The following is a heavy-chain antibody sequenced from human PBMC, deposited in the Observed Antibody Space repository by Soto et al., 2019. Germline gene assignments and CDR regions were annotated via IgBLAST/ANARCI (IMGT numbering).Heavy chain of an antibody. Sequence: QVQLVQSGAEVKKPGSSVKVSCKASGGTFSSYAISWVRQAPGQGLEWMGGIIPIFGTANYAQKFQGRVTITEDESTSTAYMELSSLRSEDTAVYYCASITGYSSSWYEGAFDIWGQGTMVTVSS. CDR3: ASITGYSSSWYEGAFDI. V-gene: IGHV1-69*01. CDR2: IIPIFGTA. CDR1: GGTFSSYA. J-gene: IGHJ3*02. D-gene: IGHD6-13*01.